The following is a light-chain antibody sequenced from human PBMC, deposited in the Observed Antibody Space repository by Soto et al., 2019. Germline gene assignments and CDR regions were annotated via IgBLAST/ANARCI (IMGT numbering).Light chain of an antibody. V-gene: IGKV1-8*01. CDR3: QQFYNYPRT. J-gene: IGKJ1*01. CDR2: DVS. CDR1: QDIGTY. Sequence: AILMTPSPSSFSASTGDRVSLTFRATQDIGTYLAWYQQIPGKAPKLLIYDVSTLQTGVPSRFSGSGSGTDFTLTISYLQSEDFGTYYCQQFYNYPRTFGQGTKVDIK.